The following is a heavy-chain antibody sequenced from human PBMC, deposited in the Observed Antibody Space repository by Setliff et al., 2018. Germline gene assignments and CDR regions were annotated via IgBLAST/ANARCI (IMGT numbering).Heavy chain of an antibody. V-gene: IGHV4-30-2*01. CDR1: GGSISSGGYS. CDR2: IYHSGST. CDR3: ARDQKGVVPAAMKAFDI. J-gene: IGHJ3*02. Sequence: SETLSLTCAVSGGSISSGGYSWSWIRQPPGKGLEWIGYIYHSGSTYYNPSLKSRVTISVDRSKNQFSLKLSSVTAADTAVYYCARDQKGVVPAAMKAFDIWGQGTMVTVSS. D-gene: IGHD2-2*01.